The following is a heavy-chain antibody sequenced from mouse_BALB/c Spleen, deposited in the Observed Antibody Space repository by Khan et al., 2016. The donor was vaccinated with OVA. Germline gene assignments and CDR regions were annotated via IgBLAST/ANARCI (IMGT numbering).Heavy chain of an antibody. D-gene: IGHD1-1*01. CDR3: TRGGYGSPFAY. CDR1: GYTFTSFY. CDR2: INPNNGGT. J-gene: IGHJ3*01. V-gene: IGHV1S81*02. Sequence: QVQLQQSGAELVKPGASVKLSCKASGYTFTSFYMYWVKQRPGQGLEWIGEINPNNGGTNVNEKFKSKATLTVDKSSSTAYMELSSLTSEDSAVYYWTRGGYGSPFAYWGQGTLVTVSA.